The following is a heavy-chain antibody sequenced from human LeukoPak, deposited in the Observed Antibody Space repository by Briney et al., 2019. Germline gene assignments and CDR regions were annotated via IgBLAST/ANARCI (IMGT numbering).Heavy chain of an antibody. CDR2: IKHDGSEK. CDR1: GFTFSNYW. V-gene: IGHV3-7*01. CDR3: ATYNSLNGREFQH. J-gene: IGHJ1*01. D-gene: IGHD3-22*01. Sequence: HPGGSLRLSCEASGFTFSNYWMSWVRQAPGKGLEWVANIKHDGSEKYYVDSVKGRFTISRDNGKNSLYVQMSSLSVEDTAVYYCATYNSLNGREFQHWGQGTLVTVSS.